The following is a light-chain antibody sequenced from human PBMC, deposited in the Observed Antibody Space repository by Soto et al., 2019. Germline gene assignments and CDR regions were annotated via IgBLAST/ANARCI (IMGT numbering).Light chain of an antibody. J-gene: IGLJ2*01. CDR1: ISDIGGYNF. Sequence: QSALTQPASVSGSPGQAITISCTGTISDIGGYNFISWYQHHPGKAPKLVIYDVNNRPSGISYRFSGSKSGNTASLTISGLKAEDEADYYCAPYTRTTNLVFGGGTKVTVL. CDR2: DVN. V-gene: IGLV2-14*01. CDR3: APYTRTTNLV.